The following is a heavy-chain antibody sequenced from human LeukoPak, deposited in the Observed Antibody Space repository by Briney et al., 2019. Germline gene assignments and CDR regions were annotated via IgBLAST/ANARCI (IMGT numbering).Heavy chain of an antibody. CDR1: GGSFSGYY. D-gene: IGHD6-13*01. J-gene: IGHJ5*02. CDR3: ARGYSSSWYGNWFDP. Sequence: SETLSLTCAVYGGSFSGYYWSWIRQPLGKGLEWIGEINHSGSTNYNPSLKSRVTISVDTSKNQFSLKLSSVTAADTAVYYCARGYSSSWYGNWFDPWGQGTLVTVSS. CDR2: INHSGST. V-gene: IGHV4-34*01.